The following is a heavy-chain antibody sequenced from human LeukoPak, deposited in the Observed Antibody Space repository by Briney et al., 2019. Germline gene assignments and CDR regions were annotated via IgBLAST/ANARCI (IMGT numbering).Heavy chain of an antibody. CDR1: GGSVSSGSYY. CDR3: ARDYSSSRSEYYFDY. V-gene: IGHV4-61*01. CDR2: IYYSGST. D-gene: IGHD6-13*01. Sequence: SETLSLTCTVSGGSVSSGSYYWSWIRQPPGKGLEWIGYIYYSGSTNHNPSLKSRVTISVDTSKNQFSLKLSSVTAADTAVYYCARDYSSSRSEYYFDYWGQGTLVTVSS. J-gene: IGHJ4*02.